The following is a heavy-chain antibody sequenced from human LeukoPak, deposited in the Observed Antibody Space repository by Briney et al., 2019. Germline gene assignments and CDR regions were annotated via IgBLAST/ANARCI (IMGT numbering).Heavy chain of an antibody. J-gene: IGHJ4*02. CDR2: IYHSGST. V-gene: IGHV4-38-2*01. CDR3: ARGNPISDY. CDR1: GYSISSGYY. D-gene: IGHD2-21*01. Sequence: SETLSLTCAVSGYSISSGYYWGWIRQPPGKGLEWIGSIYHSGSTYYNPSLKSRVTISVDTSKNQFSLKLSSVTAADTAVYYCARGNPISDYWDQGTLVTVSS.